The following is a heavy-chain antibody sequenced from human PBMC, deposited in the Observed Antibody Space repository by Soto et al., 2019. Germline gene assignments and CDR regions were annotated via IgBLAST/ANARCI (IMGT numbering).Heavy chain of an antibody. CDR3: ARDGGRHSGGIXY. CDR2: IIPIFGTA. CDR1: GGTFSSYS. V-gene: IGHV1-69*01. D-gene: IGHD1-26*01. Sequence: QVQLVQSGAEVKKPGSSVKVSCKASGGTFSSYSINWVRQAPGQGLEWMGEIIPIFGTANYAQKFQGRVTITADESTSTAYMELSXXXSXXXAVYYCARDGGRHSGGIXYWGQGTLX. J-gene: IGHJ4*02.